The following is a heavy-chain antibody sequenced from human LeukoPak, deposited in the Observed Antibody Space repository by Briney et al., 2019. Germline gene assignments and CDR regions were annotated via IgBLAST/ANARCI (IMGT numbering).Heavy chain of an antibody. Sequence: GGSLRLSCAASGFTFSSYWMSWVRQAPGKGLKWVANIKQDGSEKYYVDSVKGRFTISRDNAKNSLYLQMNSLRAEDTAVYYCARDISRDHFDYWGQGTLVTVSS. CDR3: ARDISRDHFDY. CDR1: GFTFSSYW. V-gene: IGHV3-7*03. CDR2: IKQDGSEK. J-gene: IGHJ4*02.